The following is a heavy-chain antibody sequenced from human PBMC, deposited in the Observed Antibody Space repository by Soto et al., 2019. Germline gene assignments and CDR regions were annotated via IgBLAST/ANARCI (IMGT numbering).Heavy chain of an antibody. CDR2: INSDGSST. CDR1: GFTFSSYW. V-gene: IGHV3-74*01. CDR3: ARARSGYYYDSSGYYYIHYYGMDV. D-gene: IGHD3-22*01. J-gene: IGHJ6*02. Sequence: GGSLRLSCAASGFTFSSYWMHWVRQAPGKGLVWVSRINSDGSSTSYADSVKGRFTISRDNAKNTLYLQMNSLRAEDTAVYYCARARSGYYYDSSGYYYIHYYGMDVWGQGTTVTVSS.